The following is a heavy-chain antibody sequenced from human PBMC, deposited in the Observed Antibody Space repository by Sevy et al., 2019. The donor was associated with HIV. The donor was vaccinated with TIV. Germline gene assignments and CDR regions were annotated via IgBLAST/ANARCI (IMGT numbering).Heavy chain of an antibody. CDR1: GFIFSNYA. CDR2: IRHDGNNK. Sequence: GGSLRLSCAASGFIFSNYAMHWVRQAPGKGLEWVAFIRHDGNNKYYIDSVKGRFTISRDNSKNTVFLQMNSLRADDTAMYYCAKESGYAYGHDYWGQRTLVTDSS. D-gene: IGHD5-18*01. CDR3: AKESGYAYGHDY. V-gene: IGHV3-30*02. J-gene: IGHJ4*02.